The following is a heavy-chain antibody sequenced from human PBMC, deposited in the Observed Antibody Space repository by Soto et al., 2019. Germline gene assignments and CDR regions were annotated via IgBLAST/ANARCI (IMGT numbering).Heavy chain of an antibody. Sequence: QVQLQQWGAGLLKPSETLSLTCAIYGGSFSNYYWNWIRQPPGKGLEWMGKINHNGSTNYSPSLKSRLTISVDTSKDQCSRQLISVTAADTAVYFCGRGRGYSNAWGSYYSGMDVWGQGTTVTVSS. CDR3: GRGRGYSNAWGSYYSGMDV. D-gene: IGHD6-19*01. V-gene: IGHV4-34*01. J-gene: IGHJ6*02. CDR1: GGSFSNYY. CDR2: INHNGST.